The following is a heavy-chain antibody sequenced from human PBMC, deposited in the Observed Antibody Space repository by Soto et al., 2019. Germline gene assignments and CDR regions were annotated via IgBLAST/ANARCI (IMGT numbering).Heavy chain of an antibody. CDR1: GFTFSSHV. V-gene: IGHV3-23*01. J-gene: IGHJ4*02. D-gene: IGHD2-15*01. CDR3: GKDRRGAYCSGGMCGSPDY. CDR2: ISGTGGT. Sequence: EVQLWESGGGLVQPGGSLRLSCAVSGFTFSSHVMSWVRQAPGKGLEWVSAISGTGGTYYADSVKGRFTISRDNSKNALYLQKTNLRDEETAVYYCGKDRRGAYCSGGMCGSPDYGGQGTLVIVSS.